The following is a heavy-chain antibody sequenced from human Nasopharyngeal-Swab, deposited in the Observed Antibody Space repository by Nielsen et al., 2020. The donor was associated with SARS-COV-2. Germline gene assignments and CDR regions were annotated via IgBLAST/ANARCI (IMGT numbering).Heavy chain of an antibody. V-gene: IGHV3-21*01. CDR2: ISSSSYI. Sequence: GESLEISCAASGFTFNNYIFNWVRQAPGKGLEWVSSISSSSYIYYADSVKGRFTISRDNAKNSFSLQMNSLRAEDTAVYYCARDGLDYDFWSAYVMDVWGQGTTVTVSS. J-gene: IGHJ6*02. D-gene: IGHD3-3*01. CDR1: GFTFNNYI. CDR3: ARDGLDYDFWSAYVMDV.